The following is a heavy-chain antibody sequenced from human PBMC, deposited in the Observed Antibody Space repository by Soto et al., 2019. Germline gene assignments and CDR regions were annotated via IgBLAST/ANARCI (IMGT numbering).Heavy chain of an antibody. J-gene: IGHJ4*02. Sequence: GGSLRLSCAASGFTLSSYSMNWVRQAPGKGLEWVSYVSSSGSTTFYADSVKGRFTISRDNAKNSLFLLMNSLRAEDTAVYYCARDHSLIFGGVNFESWGQGTLVTVSS. CDR3: ARDHSLIFGGVNFES. V-gene: IGHV3-48*01. CDR1: GFTLSSYS. CDR2: VSSSGSTT. D-gene: IGHD3-16*01.